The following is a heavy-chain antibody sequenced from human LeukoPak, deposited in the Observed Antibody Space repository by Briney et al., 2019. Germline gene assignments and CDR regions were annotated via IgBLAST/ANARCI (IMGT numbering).Heavy chain of an antibody. V-gene: IGHV4-34*01. CDR3: AKAVAGTAVY. CDR2: INHSGST. Sequence: SETLSLTCAVNGGSFSGYYWSWIRQPPGKGLEWIGEINHSGSTNYNPSLKSRVTISVDTSKNQFSLKLSSVTAADTAVYYCAKAVAGTAVYWGQGTLVTVSS. D-gene: IGHD6-19*01. CDR1: GGSFSGYY. J-gene: IGHJ4*02.